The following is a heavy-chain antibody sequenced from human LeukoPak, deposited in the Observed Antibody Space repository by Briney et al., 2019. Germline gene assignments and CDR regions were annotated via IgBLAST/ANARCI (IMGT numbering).Heavy chain of an antibody. D-gene: IGHD6-13*01. CDR2: MDQDGSVR. CDR1: GFTFSSFW. Sequence: PGGSLRLSCVASGFTFSSFWMSWVRQAPGKGLEFVANMDQDGSVRNYVDSVKGRFIISRDNAKNSLYLQMDSLRAEDTAVYFCARDPGSSSFDYWGLGTPVTVSS. V-gene: IGHV3-7*01. CDR3: ARDPGSSSFDY. J-gene: IGHJ4*02.